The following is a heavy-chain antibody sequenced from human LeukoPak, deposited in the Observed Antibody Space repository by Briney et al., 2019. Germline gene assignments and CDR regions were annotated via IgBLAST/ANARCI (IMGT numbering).Heavy chain of an antibody. V-gene: IGHV3-7*01. CDR2: MNQEGSEK. CDR1: GFSLSSYY. Sequence: QPGGSLRLSCAASGFSLSSYYMTWVRHSPGKGVEWVAYMNQEGSEKYYVDSVNGRFTISRDNAKNSLYLQMNSLRVDDTALYYCTSLAVSSDTPGFACWGQGTLVTVSS. D-gene: IGHD5/OR15-5a*01. J-gene: IGHJ4*02. CDR3: TSLAVSSDTPGFAC.